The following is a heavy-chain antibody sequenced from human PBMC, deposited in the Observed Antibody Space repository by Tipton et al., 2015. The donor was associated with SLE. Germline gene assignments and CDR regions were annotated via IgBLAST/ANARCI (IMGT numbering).Heavy chain of an antibody. CDR2: IYTSGST. J-gene: IGHJ4*02. CDR3: ATLSPHYYGSGSGDY. V-gene: IGHV4-4*09. Sequence: TLSLTCTVSGGSISSYYWSWIRQPPGKGLEWIGYIYTSGSTNYNPSLKSRVTISVDTSKNQFSLKLSSVTAADTALYYCATLSPHYYGSGSGDYWGQGTLVTVSS. CDR1: GGSISSYY. D-gene: IGHD3-10*01.